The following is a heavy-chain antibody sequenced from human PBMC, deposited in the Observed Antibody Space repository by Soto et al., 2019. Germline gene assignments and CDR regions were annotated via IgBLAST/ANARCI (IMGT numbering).Heavy chain of an antibody. CDR3: TSRHLEHCFRSGCSAPYDY. CDR2: IRQDGSEK. CDR1: GFSFSKFW. V-gene: IGHV3-7*05. D-gene: IGHD1-1*01. J-gene: IGHJ4*01. Sequence: GGSLRLSCAASGFSFSKFWMSWVRQTPGKGLEWVANIRQDGSEKNYVDSVKGRFTISRDNAKNSLYLQMNSLSVEDTAVYYCTSRHLEHCFRSGCSAPYDYWGQGALVTVSS.